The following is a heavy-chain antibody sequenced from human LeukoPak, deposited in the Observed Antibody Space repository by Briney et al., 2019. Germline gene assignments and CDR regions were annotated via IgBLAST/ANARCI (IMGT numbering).Heavy chain of an antibody. Sequence: GGSLRLSCAASGFTFTNYVLNWVRQAPGKGLEWVSTISGTGTGTHYVDSVKGRFTISRDNSKNTLFLQMNSLRAGNMAVYHCVKVTNSDWNMFFDYWGQGTLVTVSS. D-gene: IGHD1/OR15-1a*01. CDR2: ISGTGTGT. CDR3: VKVTNSDWNMFFDY. CDR1: GFTFTNYV. J-gene: IGHJ4*02. V-gene: IGHV3-23*01.